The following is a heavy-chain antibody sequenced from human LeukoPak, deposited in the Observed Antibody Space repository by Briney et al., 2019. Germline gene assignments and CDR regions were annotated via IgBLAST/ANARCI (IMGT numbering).Heavy chain of an antibody. CDR2: ISYSGST. CDR1: GGSISSYY. CDR3: ARQGIGQYYYYYYYMDV. D-gene: IGHD6-13*01. J-gene: IGHJ6*03. V-gene: IGHV4-59*08. Sequence: SETLSLTCTVSGGSISSYYWSWIRQPPGKGLEWIGYISYSGSTNYNPSLKSRVTMSVDTSKNQFSLKLSSVTAADTAVYYCARQGIGQYYYYYYYMDVWGKGTTVTVSS.